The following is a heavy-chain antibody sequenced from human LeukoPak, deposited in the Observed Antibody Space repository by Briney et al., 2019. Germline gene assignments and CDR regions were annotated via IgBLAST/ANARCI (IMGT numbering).Heavy chain of an antibody. Sequence: SETLSLTCAVSGDSFSSHYWTWIRQPPGRGLEWIGYISYIGTTNYDPSLKSRVTISIDTSKNQFSLKLSSVTTADTAVYYCARDLVTVTKGFDIWGLGTMVSVSS. D-gene: IGHD4-17*01. CDR2: ISYIGTT. CDR3: ARDLVTVTKGFDI. CDR1: GDSFSSHY. J-gene: IGHJ3*02. V-gene: IGHV4-59*11.